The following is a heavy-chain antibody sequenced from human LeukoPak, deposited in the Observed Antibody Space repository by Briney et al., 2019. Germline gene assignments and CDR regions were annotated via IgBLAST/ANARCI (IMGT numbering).Heavy chain of an antibody. CDR1: GFTFSSYG. Sequence: GGSLRLSCAASGFTFSSYGMHWVRQAPGKGLEWVAVIWYDGSNKYYADPVKGRFTISRDNSKNTLYLQMNSLRAEDTAVYYCARDLACSDYGDYCGGFDYWGQGTLVTVSS. CDR3: ARDLACSDYGDYCGGFDY. J-gene: IGHJ4*02. V-gene: IGHV3-33*01. D-gene: IGHD4-17*01. CDR2: IWYDGSNK.